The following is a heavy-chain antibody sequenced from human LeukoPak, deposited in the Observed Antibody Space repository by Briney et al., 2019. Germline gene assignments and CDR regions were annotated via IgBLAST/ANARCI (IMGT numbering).Heavy chain of an antibody. CDR3: AREVGVVGDTCDY. CDR2: ISSSSSYI. CDR1: GFTFSSYS. V-gene: IGHV3-21*01. Sequence: GGSLRLSCAVTGFTFSSYSMNWVRQAPGEGLEWVSSISSSSSYIYYADSVKGRFTISRDNAENSLFLQMNSLRAEDTAVYYCAREVGVVGDTCDYWGQGTMVTVSS. D-gene: IGHD1-26*01. J-gene: IGHJ4*02.